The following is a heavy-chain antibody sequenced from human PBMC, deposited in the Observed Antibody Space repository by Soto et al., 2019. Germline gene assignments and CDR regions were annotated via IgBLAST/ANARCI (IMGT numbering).Heavy chain of an antibody. CDR2: ISYDGSNK. CDR1: GFTFSSYA. D-gene: IGHD6-6*01. CDR3: ARGEVGSSSRFDY. Sequence: LRLSWAASGFTFSSYAMHWVRQAPGKGLEWVAVISYDGSNKYYADSVKGRFTISRDNSKNTLYLQMNSLRAEDTAVYYCARGEVGSSSRFDYWGQGTLVTVSS. V-gene: IGHV3-30-3*01. J-gene: IGHJ4*02.